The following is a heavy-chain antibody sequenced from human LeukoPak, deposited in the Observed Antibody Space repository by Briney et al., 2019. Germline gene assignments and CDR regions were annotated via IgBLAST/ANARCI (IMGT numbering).Heavy chain of an antibody. D-gene: IGHD6-13*01. CDR3: ARPYSSTWYYVY. CDR2: IYHSGST. J-gene: IGHJ4*02. Sequence: SETLSHTCAVSGYSFSSGYFWGWIRQPPGKGLEWIGSIYHSGSTYYNPSLKSRVTISVDTSKNQFSLKLTSVNYADTAVYYCARPYSSTWYYVYWYQGTMVTVSS. V-gene: IGHV4-38-2*01. CDR1: GYSFSSGYF.